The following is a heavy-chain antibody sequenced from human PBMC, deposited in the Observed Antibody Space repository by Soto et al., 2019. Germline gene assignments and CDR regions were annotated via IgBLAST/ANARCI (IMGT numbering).Heavy chain of an antibody. CDR2: IKSETDGGTT. D-gene: IGHD6-25*01. J-gene: IGHJ5*02. CDR3: PTAGGSSASPWWLGP. V-gene: IGHV3-15*01. Sequence: GGSLRRSCAASGLTFNNTWMIWVRQTPWKGLEWVGRIKSETDGGTTDYAAPVKGRFIISRDDSKNTLYLQMNSLKVEDTAVYYCPTAGGSSASPWWLGPWGQGPLVTVSS. CDR1: GLTFNNTW.